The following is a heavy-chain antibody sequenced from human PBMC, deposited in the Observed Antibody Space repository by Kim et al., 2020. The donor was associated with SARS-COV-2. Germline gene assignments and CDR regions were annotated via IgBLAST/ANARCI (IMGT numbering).Heavy chain of an antibody. CDR2: ISGDGGST. CDR3: ANLFLDTPLGEMATRRYYYYYGMDV. CDR1: GFTFDDYS. Sequence: LSLTCAASGFTFDDYSMHWVRQAPGKGLEWVSLISGDGGSTYYADSVKGRFTISRDNSKNSLYLQMNSLRTEDTALYYCANLFLDTPLGEMATRRYYYYYGMDVWGQGTTVAVSS. D-gene: IGHD5-12*01. J-gene: IGHJ6*02. V-gene: IGHV3-43*02.